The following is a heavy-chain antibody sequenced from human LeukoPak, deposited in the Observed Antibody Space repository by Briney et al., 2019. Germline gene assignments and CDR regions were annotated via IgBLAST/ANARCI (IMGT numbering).Heavy chain of an antibody. J-gene: IGHJ4*02. V-gene: IGHV4-4*02. CDR1: GGSISSSNW. CDR3: ATFVNYYDSSGYYYD. D-gene: IGHD3-22*01. Sequence: PSGTLSLTCAVSGGSISSSNWWSWVRQPPGKGLEWIGEIYHSGSTNYNPSLKSRVTISVDKSKNQFSLKLSSVTAADTAVYYCATFVNYYDSSGYYYDWGQGTLVTVSS. CDR2: IYHSGST.